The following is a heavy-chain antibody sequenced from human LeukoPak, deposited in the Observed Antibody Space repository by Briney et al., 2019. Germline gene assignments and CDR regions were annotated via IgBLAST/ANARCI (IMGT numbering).Heavy chain of an antibody. CDR2: IYSGGST. V-gene: IGHV3-53*01. CDR3: ARGMVRGVGYYYYGMDV. CDR1: GFTVNSNY. D-gene: IGHD3-10*01. Sequence: GGSLRLSCAASGFTVNSNYMSWVRQAPGKGLEWVSVIYSGGSTYYADSVKGRFTISRDNSKNTLYLQMNSLRADDTAVYYCARGMVRGVGYYYYGMDVWGQGTTVTVSS. J-gene: IGHJ6*02.